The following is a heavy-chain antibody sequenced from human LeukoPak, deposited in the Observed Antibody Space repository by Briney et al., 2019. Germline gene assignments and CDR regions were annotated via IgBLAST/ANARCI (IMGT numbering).Heavy chain of an antibody. D-gene: IGHD2-2*01. CDR3: ANAHGYQYYMDV. CDR1: GFTFSSYG. CDR2: ISYDGSNK. J-gene: IGHJ6*03. Sequence: GGSLRLSCAASGFTFSSYGMHWVRQAPGKGLEWVAVISYDGSNKYYADSVKGRFTISRDNSKNTLYLQMNSLRAEDTAVYYCANAHGYQYYMDVWGKGTTVTVSS. V-gene: IGHV3-30*18.